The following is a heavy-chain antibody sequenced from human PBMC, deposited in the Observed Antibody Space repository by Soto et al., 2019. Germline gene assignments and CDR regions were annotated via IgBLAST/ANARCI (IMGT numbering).Heavy chain of an antibody. V-gene: IGHV4-34*01. CDR1: GGFVSSGNYY. J-gene: IGHJ3*02. CDR2: MSHSGGT. CDR3: VRVERGTATTVVDAFDI. D-gene: IGHD1-1*01. Sequence: QVQLQQWGAGLLKPSETLSLTCAVYGGFVSSGNYYWSWIRQPPGKGLEWIGEMSHSGGTHFNPSLESRVTISVDTSKNQFSLKMNSVTAADTALYYCVRVERGTATTVVDAFDIWGPGTMVTVSS.